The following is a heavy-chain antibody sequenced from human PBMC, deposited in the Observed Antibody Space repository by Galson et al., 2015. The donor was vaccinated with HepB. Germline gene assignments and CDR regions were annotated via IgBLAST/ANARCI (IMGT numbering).Heavy chain of an antibody. CDR1: GFIFTSYW. CDR3: ARINMDYGGNRVYYYYGMDV. D-gene: IGHD4-23*01. V-gene: IGHV3-74*01. CDR2: INSDGSST. J-gene: IGHJ6*02. Sequence: SLRLSCAASGFIFTSYWMYWVRQAPGKGLVWVSRINSDGSSTSYADSVKGRFTISRDNAKNTLYLQMNSLRDEDTAVYHCARINMDYGGNRVYYYYGMDVWGQGTTVTVSS.